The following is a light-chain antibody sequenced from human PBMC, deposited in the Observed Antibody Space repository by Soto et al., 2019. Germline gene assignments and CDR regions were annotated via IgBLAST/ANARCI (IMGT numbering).Light chain of an antibody. CDR2: DVS. J-gene: IGLJ1*01. CDR1: SSDVGSQHL. V-gene: IGLV2-14*02. Sequence: QSALTQPASVSGSPGQSITISCTGTSSDVGSQHLVSWYQQHPGKAPKLMIYDVSHRPSGVSDRFSASKSGNTASLTISGLLAEDEADYYCSSYTGISTYVFGTGTKVTVL. CDR3: SSYTGISTYV.